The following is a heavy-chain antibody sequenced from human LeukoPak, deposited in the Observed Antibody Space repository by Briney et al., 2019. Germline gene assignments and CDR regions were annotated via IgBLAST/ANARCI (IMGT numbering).Heavy chain of an antibody. CDR3: AREFSGNYLLFDY. Sequence: SETLSLTCTVSGDSISSSTYYWGWIRQTPGKGLEWIGSIYYSGSTYYNPSLKSRVIISLDTSKNQFSLKLSSMTAADTAVYYCAREFSGNYLLFDYWGLGTLVTVSS. CDR2: IYYSGST. V-gene: IGHV4-39*07. CDR1: GDSISSSTYY. J-gene: IGHJ4*02. D-gene: IGHD1-26*01.